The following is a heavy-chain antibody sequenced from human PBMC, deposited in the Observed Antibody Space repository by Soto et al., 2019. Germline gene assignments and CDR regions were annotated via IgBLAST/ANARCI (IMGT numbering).Heavy chain of an antibody. CDR2: IRSAAISYAT. D-gene: IGHD2-2*01. CDR1: GFTFSGSA. V-gene: IGHV3-73*01. CDR3: VRHETIADARFDP. J-gene: IGHJ5*02. Sequence: EVQLVESGGGLVQPGGSLKLSCAASGFTFSGSAMQWVRKAPGRGLEWIGRIRSAAISYATTYAASVKGTFTISRDDSKNRTYLQMNGLKTEDTSVYYCVRHETIADARFDPWGQGTLVIVSS.